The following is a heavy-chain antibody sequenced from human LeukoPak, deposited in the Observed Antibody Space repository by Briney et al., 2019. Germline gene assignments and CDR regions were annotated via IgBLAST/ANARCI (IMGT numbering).Heavy chain of an antibody. Sequence: PSETLSLTCTVSGGSISNGDHYWSWIRQPPGKGLEWIGYIYYSGSTNYNPSLKSRVTISVDTSKNQFSLKLSSVTAADTAVYYCARGGAAAGTGTNWFDPWAREPWSPSPQ. CDR2: IYYSGST. J-gene: IGHJ5*02. CDR1: GGSISNGDHY. CDR3: ARGGAAAGTGTNWFDP. V-gene: IGHV4-61*08. D-gene: IGHD6-13*01.